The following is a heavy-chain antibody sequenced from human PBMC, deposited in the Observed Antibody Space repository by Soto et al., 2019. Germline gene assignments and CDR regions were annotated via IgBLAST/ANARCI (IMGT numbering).Heavy chain of an antibody. CDR2: IYHSGST. CDR3: ARGVPRVRGYINWFDP. Sequence: SETLSLTCAVSGGSISSGGYSWSWIRQPPGKGLEWIGYIYHSGSTYYNPSLKSRVTISVDRSKNQFSLKLSSVTAADTAVYYCARGVPRVRGYINWFDPWGQGTLVTVSS. D-gene: IGHD3-16*02. V-gene: IGHV4-30-2*01. CDR1: GGSISSGGYS. J-gene: IGHJ5*02.